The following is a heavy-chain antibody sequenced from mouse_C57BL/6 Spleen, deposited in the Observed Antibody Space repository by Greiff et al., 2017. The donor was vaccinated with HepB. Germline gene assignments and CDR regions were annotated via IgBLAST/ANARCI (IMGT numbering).Heavy chain of an antibody. J-gene: IGHJ3*01. CDR1: GFTFSNYW. CDR2: IRLKSDNYAT. V-gene: IGHV6-3*01. Sequence: EVKVEESGGGLVQPGGSMKLSCVASGFTFSNYWMNWVRQSPEKGLEWVAQIRLKSDNYATHYAESVKGRFTISRDDSKSSVYLQMNNLRAEDTGIYYCTKGVYYDYGWFAYWGQGTLVTVSA. D-gene: IGHD2-4*01. CDR3: TKGVYYDYGWFAY.